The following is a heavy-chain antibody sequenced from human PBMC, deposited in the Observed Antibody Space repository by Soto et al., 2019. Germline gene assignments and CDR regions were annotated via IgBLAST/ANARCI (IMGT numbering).Heavy chain of an antibody. J-gene: IGHJ6*02. D-gene: IGHD1-1*01. V-gene: IGHV5-10-1*01. CDR1: GYSFTSYW. CDR3: ARPGNNYYYYGMDV. CDR2: IDPSDYST. Sequence: PGEALKISCKGSGYSFTSYWISWVRQMPGKGLGGMGRIDPSDYSTNYSPSFQGHVTISADKSISTAYLQWSSLKASDTAMYYCARPGNNYYYYGMDVWGQGTTVTVSS.